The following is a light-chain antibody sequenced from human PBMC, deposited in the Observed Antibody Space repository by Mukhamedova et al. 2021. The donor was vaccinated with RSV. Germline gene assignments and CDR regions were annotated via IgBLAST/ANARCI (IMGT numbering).Light chain of an antibody. CDR3: QQFYIYSQT. V-gene: IGKV1-5*03. CDR2: EAS. Sequence: WYQRRVHGKAPKLLIYEASSLQSGVSSRFSGSGYGTEFTLTINSLQAEDFATYYCQQFYIYSQTFGQGTKVEVK. J-gene: IGKJ1*01.